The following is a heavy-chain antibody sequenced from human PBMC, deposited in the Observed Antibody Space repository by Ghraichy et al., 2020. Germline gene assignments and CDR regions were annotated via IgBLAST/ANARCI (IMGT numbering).Heavy chain of an antibody. J-gene: IGHJ3*02. Sequence: SETLSLTYTVSGGSISSSGYYWGWIRQPPGKGLEWIASINYSGRTYYNPSLKSRVTISVDTSKNQVSLKLNSVTAADTAVYNCARTLPAANNDAFDIWGQGTMVTVSS. V-gene: IGHV4-39*07. CDR2: INYSGRT. CDR1: GGSISSSGYY. D-gene: IGHD2-2*01. CDR3: ARTLPAANNDAFDI.